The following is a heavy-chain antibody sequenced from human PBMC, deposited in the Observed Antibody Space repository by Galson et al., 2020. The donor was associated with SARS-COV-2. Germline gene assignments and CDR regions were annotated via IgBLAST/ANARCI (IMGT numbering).Heavy chain of an antibody. Sequence: GGSLRLSCATSGFLFPNYNVNWVRQAPGKGLEWVSYISVGSTIIYYADSVKGRFTISRDDAKNSLYLQLDSLRVDDTAVYYCVRDRNSGYYWGQGTQVTVSS. CDR1: GFLFPNYN. CDR2: ISVGSTII. V-gene: IGHV3-48*01. J-gene: IGHJ4*02. D-gene: IGHD6-19*01. CDR3: VRDRNSGYY.